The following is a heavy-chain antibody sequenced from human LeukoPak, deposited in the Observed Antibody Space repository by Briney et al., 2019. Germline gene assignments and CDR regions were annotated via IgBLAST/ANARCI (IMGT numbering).Heavy chain of an antibody. Sequence: AASVKVSCKASGGTFSSYAISWVRQAPGQGLEWMGGIIPIFGTANYAQKFQGRVTITTDESTSTAYMELSSLRSEDTAVYYCASSPPLVVPAASHRAYYFDYWGQGTLVTVSS. J-gene: IGHJ4*02. D-gene: IGHD2-2*01. CDR1: GGTFSSYA. CDR2: IIPIFGTA. CDR3: ASSPPLVVPAASHRAYYFDY. V-gene: IGHV1-69*05.